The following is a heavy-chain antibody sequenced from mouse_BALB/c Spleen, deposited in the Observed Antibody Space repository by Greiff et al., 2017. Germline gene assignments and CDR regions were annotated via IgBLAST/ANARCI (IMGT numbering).Heavy chain of an antibody. D-gene: IGHD2-4*01. CDR3: ARIDGITTVFAY. Sequence: ESGPGILQPSQTLSLTCSFSGFSLSTSGMSVGWIRQPSGKGLEWLAHIWWNDDKYYNPALKSRLTISKDTSNNQVFLKIASVVTADTATYYCARIDGITTVFAYWGQGTLVTVSA. V-gene: IGHV8-11*01. CDR2: IWWNDDK. J-gene: IGHJ3*01. CDR1: GFSLSTSGMS.